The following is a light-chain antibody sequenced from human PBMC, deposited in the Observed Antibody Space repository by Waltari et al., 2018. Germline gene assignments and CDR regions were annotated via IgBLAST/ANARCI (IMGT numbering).Light chain of an antibody. Sequence: EIVMTQSPATLSVSPGERATLSCTASQSISDSLGWYQQRPGQAPRLLIYGASTRATGIPARFSGSGSGTEFTLTISSLQSEDFAVYYCQQSYSTPLTFGGGTKVEIK. CDR3: QQSYSTPLT. J-gene: IGKJ4*01. CDR1: QSISDS. V-gene: IGKV3D-15*01. CDR2: GAS.